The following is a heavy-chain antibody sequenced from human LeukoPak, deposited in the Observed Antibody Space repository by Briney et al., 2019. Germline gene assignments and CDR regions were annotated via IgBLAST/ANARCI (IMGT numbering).Heavy chain of an antibody. CDR1: GYTFINYY. J-gene: IGHJ6*02. D-gene: IGHD3-10*01. CDR3: AREGYGSGRRLGMDV. CDR2: INPSGGST. V-gene: IGHV1-46*01. Sequence: ASVKVSCKASGYTFINYYMHWVRQAPGQGLEWMGIINPSGGSTTSAQKIQGRVTLTTDTSTSTVYMELGSLRSDGTSVYYCAREGYGSGRRLGMDVWGQGTTVTVSS.